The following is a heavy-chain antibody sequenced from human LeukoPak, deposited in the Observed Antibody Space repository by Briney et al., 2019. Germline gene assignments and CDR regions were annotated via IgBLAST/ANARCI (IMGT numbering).Heavy chain of an antibody. J-gene: IGHJ4*02. CDR1: GFTFSSYA. Sequence: QSGGSLRLSCAASGFTFSSYAMSWVRQAPGKGLEWVSAISGSGGSTYYADSVKGRFTISRDNSKNTLYLQMNSLRAEDTAVYYCAKDQFGSSGWSEPFDYWGQGTLVTVSS. CDR2: ISGSGGST. V-gene: IGHV3-23*01. D-gene: IGHD6-19*01. CDR3: AKDQFGSSGWSEPFDY.